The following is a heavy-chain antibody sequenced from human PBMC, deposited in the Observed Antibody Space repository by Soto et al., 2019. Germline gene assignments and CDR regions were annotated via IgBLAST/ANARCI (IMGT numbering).Heavy chain of an antibody. V-gene: IGHV3-74*01. Sequence: EVQLVESGGGLVQPGGSLRLSCAASGFTFSSYYMHWVRQAPGKGLVWVSRVSDDGGSTIYAESVRGRFTISRDSAKNTLSLQMNSLSAEDTAVYYCARGLYGDSVGYDHWDQGTLVTVSS. CDR2: VSDDGGST. CDR1: GFTFSSYY. D-gene: IGHD4-17*01. CDR3: ARGLYGDSVGYDH. J-gene: IGHJ4*02.